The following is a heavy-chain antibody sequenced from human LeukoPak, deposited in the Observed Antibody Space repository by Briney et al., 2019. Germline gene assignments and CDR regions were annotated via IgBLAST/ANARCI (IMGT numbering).Heavy chain of an antibody. D-gene: IGHD5/OR15-5a*01. Sequence: GGSLRLSCAASGFTFSSYRMNWVRQAPGKGLEWVSSISSSGSYIYYADSLKGRFTISRDNAKNSLYLQMSSLRAEDTAVYYCAKVVSVYDSRDYWGQGTLVTVSS. CDR2: ISSSGSYI. CDR1: GFTFSSYR. J-gene: IGHJ4*02. CDR3: AKVVSVYDSRDY. V-gene: IGHV3-21*04.